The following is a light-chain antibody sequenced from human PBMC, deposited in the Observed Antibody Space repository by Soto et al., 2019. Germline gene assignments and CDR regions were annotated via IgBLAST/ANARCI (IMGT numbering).Light chain of an antibody. CDR2: DAS. J-gene: IGKJ3*01. CDR1: QSVSSY. V-gene: IGKV3-11*01. Sequence: EIVLTQSPATLSLSTGERATLSCRARQSVSSYLAWYQQKPGQAPRRLIYDASNRATGIPARFSGSGSGTDVTLTISSLEPEDFAVYYCQQRRNWPPFTFGPGTKVDIK. CDR3: QQRRNWPPFT.